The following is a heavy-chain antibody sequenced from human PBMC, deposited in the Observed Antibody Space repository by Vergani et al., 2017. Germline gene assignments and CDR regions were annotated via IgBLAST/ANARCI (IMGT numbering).Heavy chain of an antibody. Sequence: VELLESGGGLAQPGGSLRVSCSASGFRVTTYYMSWVRQAPGKGLEWISYISTTSDTIYYADSVRGRFTISRDNAKNSLYLEMNSLRAEDTGVYYCAKDYNIMGALHYWGQGTLVAVSS. CDR3: AKDYNIMGALHY. D-gene: IGHD3-22*01. J-gene: IGHJ4*02. V-gene: IGHV3-48*01. CDR2: ISTTSDTI. CDR1: GFRVTTYY.